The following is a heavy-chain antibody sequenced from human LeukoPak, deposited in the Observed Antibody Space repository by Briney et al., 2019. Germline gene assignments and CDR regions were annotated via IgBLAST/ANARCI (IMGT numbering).Heavy chain of an antibody. V-gene: IGHV1-18*01. CDR2: ISAYNGNT. D-gene: IGHD3-10*01. J-gene: IGHJ3*02. CDR1: GYTLTSYG. Sequence: GASVKVSCKASGYTLTSYGISWVRQAPGQGLEWMGWISAYNGNTNYAQKLQGRVTMTTDTSTSTAYMELRSLRSDDTAVYYCASSIAGPWTSGTLWFGELWDDAFDIWGQGTMVTVSS. CDR3: ASSIAGPWTSGTLWFGELWDDAFDI.